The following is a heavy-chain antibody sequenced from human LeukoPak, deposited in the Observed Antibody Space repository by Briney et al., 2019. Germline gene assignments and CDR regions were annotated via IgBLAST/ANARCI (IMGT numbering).Heavy chain of an antibody. CDR2: IRHDGTNE. V-gene: IGHV3-30*02. CDR1: GFTFSNYG. CDR3: AKGAYRLDY. D-gene: IGHD3-16*01. J-gene: IGHJ4*02. Sequence: GGSLRLSCAASGFTFSNYGMHWVRQAPGKGLEWVAFIRHDGTNENYADSVRVRFTISRDNSKNTLHLQMNSQRAEDTAVYYCAKGAYRLDYWGQGTLVTVSS.